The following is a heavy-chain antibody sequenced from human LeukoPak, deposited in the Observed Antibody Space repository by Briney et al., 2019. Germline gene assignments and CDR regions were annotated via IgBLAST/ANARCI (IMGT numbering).Heavy chain of an antibody. Sequence: SETLSLTCAVSGYSISGGCYWGWIRQSPGKGLEWIATIFHSGSIYYNPSLKSRVTLSVDTSKNQFSLKLNSVIAADTAVYYCARMGVSYYYDSSTYYPIAFNVWGQGTMVTVSS. J-gene: IGHJ3*01. D-gene: IGHD3-22*01. V-gene: IGHV4-38-2*01. CDR2: IFHSGSI. CDR3: ARMGVSYYYDSSTYYPIAFNV. CDR1: GYSISGGCY.